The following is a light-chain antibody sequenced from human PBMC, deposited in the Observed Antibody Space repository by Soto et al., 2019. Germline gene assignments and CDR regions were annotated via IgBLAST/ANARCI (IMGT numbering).Light chain of an antibody. CDR3: QQRSNWPPIT. V-gene: IGKV3-11*01. J-gene: IGKJ5*01. Sequence: EIVLTESPATLSLSPGERATLYCRVSQSVSSYVAWYQQKPGQAPRLLIYDASTRANGIPARFSGSGSGTDFTLPISSLEPEDFAAYYCQQRSNWPPITFGQGTRLEIK. CDR2: DAS. CDR1: QSVSSY.